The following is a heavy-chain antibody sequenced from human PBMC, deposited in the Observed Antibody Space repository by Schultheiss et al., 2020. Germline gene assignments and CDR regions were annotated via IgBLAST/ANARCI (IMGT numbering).Heavy chain of an antibody. CDR1: GYTFTSYD. V-gene: IGHV1-18*01. CDR3: ARERTTGAFDY. J-gene: IGHJ4*02. CDR2: ISAYNGNT. D-gene: IGHD7-27*01. Sequence: ASVKVSCKASGYTFTSYDINWVRQATGQGLEWMGWISAYNGNTNYAQKLQGRVTMTTDTSTSTAYMELRSLRSDDTAVYYCARERTTGAFDYWGQGTLVTVSS.